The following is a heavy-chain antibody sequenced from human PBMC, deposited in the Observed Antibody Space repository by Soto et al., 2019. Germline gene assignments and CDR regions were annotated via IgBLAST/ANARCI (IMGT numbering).Heavy chain of an antibody. CDR1: GFTFSSYA. D-gene: IGHD6-19*01. CDR2: ISYDGSNK. J-gene: IGHJ6*02. V-gene: IGHV3-30-3*01. CDR3: ARTPPRAVADPGYYGMDV. Sequence: QVQLVESGGGVVQPGRSLRLSCAASGFTFSSYAMHWVRQAPGKGLEWVAVISYDGSNKYYADSVKGRFTISRDNSKNTLYLQMNSLRAEDTAVYYCARTPPRAVADPGYYGMDVWGQGTTVTVSS.